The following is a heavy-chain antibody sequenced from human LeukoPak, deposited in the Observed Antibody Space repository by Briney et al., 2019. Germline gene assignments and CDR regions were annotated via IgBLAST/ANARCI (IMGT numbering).Heavy chain of an antibody. CDR1: GGLISSSDYY. Sequence: SETLSLTCTVSGGLISSSDYYWGWMRQPPGKGLEWIGSFYYSGSTYYSPSLKSRVTISVDTSKNQFSLKLSSVTAADTAVYYCARTAGIAVAGSRQYFDYWGQGTLVTVSS. J-gene: IGHJ4*02. D-gene: IGHD6-19*01. V-gene: IGHV4-39*01. CDR2: FYYSGST. CDR3: ARTAGIAVAGSRQYFDY.